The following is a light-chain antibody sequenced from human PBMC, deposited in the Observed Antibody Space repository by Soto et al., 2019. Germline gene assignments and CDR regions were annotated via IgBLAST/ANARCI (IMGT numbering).Light chain of an antibody. CDR1: SSNIGSNA. CDR2: NNN. V-gene: IGLV1-44*01. Sequence: QSVLTQPPSASGTPGQRVTISCSGSSSNIGSNALNWYQQLPGMAPKLLIYNNNQRPSGVPDRFSGSKSGTSASLAISGLQSEDEAEYYCATWDDGLNAHYVFGTGTKVTVL. J-gene: IGLJ1*01. CDR3: ATWDDGLNAHYV.